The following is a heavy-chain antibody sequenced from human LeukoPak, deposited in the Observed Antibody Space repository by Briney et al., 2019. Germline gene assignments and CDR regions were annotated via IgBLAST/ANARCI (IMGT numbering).Heavy chain of an antibody. CDR3: ARLPARRVVTTPTYFDF. CDR2: VDHTGST. Sequence: SETLSLTCSVSDDSITMYYWTWIRQPPGKGLEWIGYVDHTGSTNFNPSLNGRVSISRDTTKNLFSLRLRSVTAADTAVYYCARLPARRVVTTPTYFDFWGQGTLVTVSS. CDR1: DDSITMYY. D-gene: IGHD2-21*02. V-gene: IGHV4-59*01. J-gene: IGHJ4*02.